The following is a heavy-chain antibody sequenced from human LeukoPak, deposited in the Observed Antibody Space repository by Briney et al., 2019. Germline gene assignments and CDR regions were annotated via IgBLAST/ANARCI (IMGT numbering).Heavy chain of an antibody. D-gene: IGHD5-24*01. CDR3: AACGDGYNYFDY. J-gene: IGHJ4*02. CDR2: FYSGGAT. Sequence: GGSLRLSCAASGLTVSSTYMSWVRQAPGKGLEWVSVFYSGGATYYADSVRGRFTISRDNSKNSLYLRMDSLRAEDTAVYYCAACGDGYNYFDYWGQGILVTVSS. CDR1: GLTVSSTY. V-gene: IGHV3-66*01.